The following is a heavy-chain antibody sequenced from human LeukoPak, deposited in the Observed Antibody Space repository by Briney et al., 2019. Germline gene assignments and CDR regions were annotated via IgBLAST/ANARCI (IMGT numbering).Heavy chain of an antibody. Sequence: ASVKVSCKASGYTFTSYGISWVRQAPGQGLEWMGWISAYNGNTNYAQKLQGRVTMTTDASTSTAYMELRSLRSDDTAVYYCARDTKGRVLRFLEWPALGRDYYYYMDVWGKGTTVTVSS. CDR3: ARDTKGRVLRFLEWPALGRDYYYYMDV. J-gene: IGHJ6*03. D-gene: IGHD3-3*01. V-gene: IGHV1-18*01. CDR2: ISAYNGNT. CDR1: GYTFTSYG.